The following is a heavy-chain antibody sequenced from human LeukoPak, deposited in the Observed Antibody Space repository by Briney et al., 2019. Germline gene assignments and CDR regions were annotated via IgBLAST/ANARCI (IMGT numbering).Heavy chain of an antibody. J-gene: IGHJ4*02. CDR1: GFTFSNAW. V-gene: IGHV3-15*01. D-gene: IGHD3-10*01. CDR2: IKSKTDGGIT. Sequence: GGSLRLSCAASGFTFSNAWMSWVRQAPGKGLEWVGRIKSKTDGGITDYAAPVKGRFTISRDDSKNTLYLQMNSLKTEDTAVYYCTYEPGESNALDYWGQGTLVTVSS. CDR3: TYEPGESNALDY.